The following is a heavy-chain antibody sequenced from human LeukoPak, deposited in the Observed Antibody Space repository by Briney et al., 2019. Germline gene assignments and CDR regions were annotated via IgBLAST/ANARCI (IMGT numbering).Heavy chain of an antibody. V-gene: IGHV4-61*02. CDR1: GGSISSSSYY. CDR2: IYTSGST. Sequence: SETLSLTCTVSGGSISSSSYYWSWIRQPAGKGLEWIGRIYTSGSTNYNPSLKSRVTMSVDTSKNQFSLKLSSVTAADTAVYYCARVLRLQYESSWVEGFDPWGQGTLVTVSS. J-gene: IGHJ5*02. CDR3: ARVLRLQYESSWVEGFDP. D-gene: IGHD6-13*01.